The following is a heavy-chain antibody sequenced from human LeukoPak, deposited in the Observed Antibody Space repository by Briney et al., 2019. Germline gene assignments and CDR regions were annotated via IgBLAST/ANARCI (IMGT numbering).Heavy chain of an antibody. CDR2: LSSGGTT. V-gene: IGHV3-23*01. CDR1: GFTLTTYA. J-gene: IGHJ2*01. CDR3: AGGSSSGYYATYWYFDL. D-gene: IGHD3-22*01. Sequence: GGSLRLSCAVSGFTLTTYAMSWVRQAPGKGLEWVSALSSGGTTWYADSVKGRFTISRDNSKDTLYLQMNSLRAEDTAVYYCAGGSSSGYYATYWYFDLWGRGTLVTVSS.